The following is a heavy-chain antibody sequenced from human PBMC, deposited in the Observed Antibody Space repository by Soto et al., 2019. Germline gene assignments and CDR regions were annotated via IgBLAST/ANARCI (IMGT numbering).Heavy chain of an antibody. D-gene: IGHD3-22*01. CDR3: VRATYFSDSSGYTRCLDY. CDR2: SGDKPQGYST. Sequence: SGGSLRLSCAGSGFTLSYHYIDWVRQSPGKGLEWVGRSGDKPQGYSTAYAASVKGRFTTSRDESKNSAYLQMNSLKTEDTAVYYCVRATYFSDSSGYTRCLDYWGQGTLVTVSS. CDR1: GFTLSYHY. V-gene: IGHV3-72*01. J-gene: IGHJ4*02.